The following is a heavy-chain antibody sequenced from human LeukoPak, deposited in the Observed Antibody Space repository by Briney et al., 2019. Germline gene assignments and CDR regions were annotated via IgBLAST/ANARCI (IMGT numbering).Heavy chain of an antibody. CDR1: GGSISSSSYY. J-gene: IGHJ4*02. Sequence: PSETLSLTCTVSGGSISSSSYYWGWIRQPPGKGLEWIGSIYYSGSTYYNPSLKSRVTISVDTSKNQFSLKLSSVTAADTAVYYCARHIGRLLKYWGQGTLVTVSS. V-gene: IGHV4-39*01. CDR3: ARHIGRLLKY. CDR2: IYYSGST. D-gene: IGHD2/OR15-2a*01.